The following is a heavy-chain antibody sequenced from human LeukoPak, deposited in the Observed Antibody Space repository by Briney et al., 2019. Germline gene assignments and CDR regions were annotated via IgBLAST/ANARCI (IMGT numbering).Heavy chain of an antibody. CDR3: ARPLTPSSGSYAFHI. J-gene: IGHJ3*02. V-gene: IGHV5-51*01. D-gene: IGHD3-10*01. CDR2: IYPGDSHT. CDR1: GYTFSTYW. Sequence: GESLQISCRGSGYTFSTYWIGWVRKLPGKGLEWMGIIYPGDSHTRYGPSFQGQVTISADKSISTAYLQWRSLKASDTALYYRARPLTPSSGSYAFHIWGQGTMVTVSS.